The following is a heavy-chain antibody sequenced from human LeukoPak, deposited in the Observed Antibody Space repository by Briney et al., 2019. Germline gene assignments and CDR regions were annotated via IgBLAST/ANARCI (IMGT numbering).Heavy chain of an antibody. D-gene: IGHD6-6*01. Sequence: SETRSRTCTVSGGSISSYYWTWIRQPPGKGLSLEWIGYIYYSGGTNYNPSLKSRVTISIDTSKNQVSLKLSSVTAADTAVYYCARLWDSSSSLDYWGQGTLVTVSS. V-gene: IGHV4-59*08. J-gene: IGHJ4*02. CDR3: ARLWDSSSSLDY. CDR1: GGSISSYY. CDR2: IYYSGGT.